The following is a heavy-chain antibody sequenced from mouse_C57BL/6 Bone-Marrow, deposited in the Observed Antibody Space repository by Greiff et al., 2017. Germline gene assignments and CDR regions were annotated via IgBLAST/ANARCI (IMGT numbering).Heavy chain of an antibody. Sequence: QVQLQQPGAELVKPGASVKLSFKASGYTFTSYWMHWVKQRPGQGLEWIGMIHPNSGSTNYNEKFKSKATLTVDKSSSTAYMQLSSLTSEDSAVYYCARHGGAWFAYWGQGTLVTVSA. CDR2: IHPNSGST. CDR1: GYTFTSYW. V-gene: IGHV1-64*01. J-gene: IGHJ3*01. D-gene: IGHD1-1*02. CDR3: ARHGGAWFAY.